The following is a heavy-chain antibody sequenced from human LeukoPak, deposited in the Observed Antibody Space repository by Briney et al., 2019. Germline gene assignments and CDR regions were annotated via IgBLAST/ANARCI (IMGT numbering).Heavy chain of an antibody. V-gene: IGHV3-74*01. Sequence: PGGSLPLPRAASGFTFSAYWVHWVRQAPGKGLVWVSRINSDRSSTNYADSVKGRFTISRDNAKNTLYLQMNSLRAEDTAVYYCTSKTTDYYDSSCVGGYWGQGTLVTVSS. CDR2: INSDRSST. J-gene: IGHJ4*02. CDR3: TSKTTDYYDSSCVGGY. CDR1: GFTFSAYW. D-gene: IGHD3-22*01.